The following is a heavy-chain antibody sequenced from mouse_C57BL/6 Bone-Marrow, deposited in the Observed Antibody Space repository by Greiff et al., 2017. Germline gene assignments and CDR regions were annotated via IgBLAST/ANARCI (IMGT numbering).Heavy chain of an antibody. Sequence: EVKLVESGGGLVKPGGSLKLSCAASGFTFSSYTMSWVRQTPEKRLEWVATISGGGGNTYYPDSVKGRFTISRDNAKNTLYLQMGSLRSEDTALYYCGRRQVWFAYWGQGTLVTVSA. V-gene: IGHV5-9*01. CDR1: GFTFSSYT. D-gene: IGHD3-2*01. J-gene: IGHJ3*01. CDR2: ISGGGGNT. CDR3: GRRQVWFAY.